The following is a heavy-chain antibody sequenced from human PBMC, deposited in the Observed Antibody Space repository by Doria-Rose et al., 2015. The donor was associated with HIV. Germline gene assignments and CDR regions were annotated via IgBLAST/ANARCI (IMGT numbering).Heavy chain of an antibody. Sequence: QVTLKESGPVLVKPTETLTLTCTVSGVSLSSPGMGVSWIRQPPGKALEWLAKIFSDDERSYKTSLKSRLTISRDTSKIQVVLTMTDMDPVDTATYYCARRKSSRWYHKYYFDFWGQGTLVIVSA. CDR2: IFSDDER. CDR3: ARRKSSRWYHKYYFDF. CDR1: GVSLSSPGMG. D-gene: IGHD6-13*01. V-gene: IGHV2-26*01. J-gene: IGHJ4*02.